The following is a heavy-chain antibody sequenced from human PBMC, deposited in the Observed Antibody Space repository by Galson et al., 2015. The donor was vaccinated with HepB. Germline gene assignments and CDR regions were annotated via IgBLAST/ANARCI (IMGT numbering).Heavy chain of an antibody. CDR2: IWYDGSNK. D-gene: IGHD1-26*01. CDR1: GFTFSSYG. V-gene: IGHV3-33*01. J-gene: IGHJ4*02. CDR3: AARGGREAYLDY. Sequence: SLRLSCAASGFTFSSYGMHWVRQAPGKGLEWVAVIWYDGSNKYYAGSVKGRFTISRDNSKNTLYLQINSLRAEDTAVYYCAARGGREAYLDYWGQGTQVTVSS.